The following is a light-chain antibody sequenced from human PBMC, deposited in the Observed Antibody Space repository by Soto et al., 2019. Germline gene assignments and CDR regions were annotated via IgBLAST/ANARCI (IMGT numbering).Light chain of an antibody. Sequence: QSALTQPASVSGSPGQSITISCIGTSSDVGGYNYVSWYQQHPGKAPKLMIYDVSSRPSGVSNRFSGSKSGNTASLTISGLQAEDEADYYCSSYIGSSSYVFGTGTKGTVL. V-gene: IGLV2-14*01. J-gene: IGLJ1*01. CDR1: SSDVGGYNY. CDR3: SSYIGSSSYV. CDR2: DVS.